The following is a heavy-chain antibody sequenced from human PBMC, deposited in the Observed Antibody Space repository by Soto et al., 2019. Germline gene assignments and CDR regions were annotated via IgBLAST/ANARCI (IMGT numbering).Heavy chain of an antibody. CDR1: GGTFSSYA. CDR3: ARDITKWPHRALDI. CDR2: IIPIFGTA. J-gene: IGHJ3*02. Sequence: SSVKVSWKASGGTFSSYAISWVRQAPGQGLEWMGGIIPIFGTANYAQKFQGRVTITADKSTSTAYMELSSLRSEDTAVYYCARDITKWPHRALDIWGQGTTVTV. D-gene: IGHD1-20*01. V-gene: IGHV1-69*06.